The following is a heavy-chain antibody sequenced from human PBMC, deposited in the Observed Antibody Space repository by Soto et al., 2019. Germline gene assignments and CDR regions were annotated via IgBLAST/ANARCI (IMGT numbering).Heavy chain of an antibody. CDR1: GGSFSGYY. CDR2: INHSGST. V-gene: IGHV4-34*01. D-gene: IGHD3-3*01. CDR3: ARFDFWSGYYFDY. Sequence: SATLSLTCAVYGGSFSGYYWSWIRQPPGKGLEWIGEINHSGSTNYNPSLKSRVTISVDTSKNQFSPKLSSVTAADTAVYYCARFDFWSGYYFDYWGQGTLVTVSS. J-gene: IGHJ4*02.